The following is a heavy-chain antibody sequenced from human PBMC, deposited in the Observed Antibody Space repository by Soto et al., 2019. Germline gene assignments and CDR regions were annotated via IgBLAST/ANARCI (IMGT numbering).Heavy chain of an antibody. CDR3: AKWGVGGWCIVCYGMDV. CDR1: GFTFSSYA. V-gene: IGHV3-23*01. CDR2: ISGSGGST. J-gene: IGHJ6*02. D-gene: IGHD2-8*02. Sequence: EVQLLESGGGLVQPGGSLRLSCAASGFTFSSYAMSWVRQAPGKGLEWVSAISGSGGSTYYADSVKGRFTISRDNSKHTLYLQMNSLRAEDTAVYYCAKWGVGGWCIVCYGMDVWGQGTTVTVSS.